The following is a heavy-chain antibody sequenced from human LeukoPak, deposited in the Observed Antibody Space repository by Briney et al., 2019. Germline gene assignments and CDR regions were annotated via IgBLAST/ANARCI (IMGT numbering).Heavy chain of an antibody. CDR3: ATATQPRGYFQH. CDR2: ISVNNGGT. D-gene: IGHD2-2*01. CDR1: GSTFTTYS. V-gene: IGHV1-18*01. J-gene: IGHJ1*01. Sequence: ASVKVSYTSSGSTFTTYSLAWERQAPGQSLEWMGWISVNNGGTNYAQSFLDRVTLTTDTSTNTAYLELRSLRSDDTAISYCATATQPRGYFQHWGQGTLVTVSS.